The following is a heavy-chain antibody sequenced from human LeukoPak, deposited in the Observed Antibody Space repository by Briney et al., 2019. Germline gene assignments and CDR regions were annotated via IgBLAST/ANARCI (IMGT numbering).Heavy chain of an antibody. D-gene: IGHD3-3*01. CDR1: GFTFSSYE. CDR2: ISSSGSTI. J-gene: IGHJ2*01. V-gene: IGHV3-48*03. CDR3: ARDASDYWFFDL. Sequence: GGSLKLSCEVSGFTFSSYEMNWVRQAPGKGLEWVSYISSSGSTIYYADSLKGRLTISRDNAKNSLYLQMNSLRAEDTALYYCARDASDYWFFDLWGRGTLVTVSS.